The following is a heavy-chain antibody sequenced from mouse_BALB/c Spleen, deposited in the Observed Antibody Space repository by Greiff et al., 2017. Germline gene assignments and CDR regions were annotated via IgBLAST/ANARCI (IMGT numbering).Heavy chain of an antibody. CDR2: IRNKANGYTT. V-gene: IGHV7-3*02. J-gene: IGHJ3*01. CDR1: GFTFTDYY. CDR3: ARDEATPFAY. Sequence: EVKLVESGGGLVQPGGSLRLSCATSGFTFTDYYMSWVRQPPGKALEWLGFIRNKANGYTTEYSASVKGRFTISRDNSQSILYLQMNTLRAEDSATYYCARDEATPFAYWGQGTLVTVSA.